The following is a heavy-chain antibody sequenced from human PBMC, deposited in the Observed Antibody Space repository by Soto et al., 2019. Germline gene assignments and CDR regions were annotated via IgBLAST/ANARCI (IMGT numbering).Heavy chain of an antibody. CDR3: ASGYDILTGYPRGDYYGMDV. CDR2: IYYSGST. V-gene: IGHV4-39*01. J-gene: IGHJ6*02. CDR1: GGSISSSSYY. Sequence: SETLSLTCTVSGGSISSSSYYWGWIRQPPGKGLEWIGSIYYSGSTYYNPSLKSRVTISVDTSKNQFSLKLSSVTAADTAVYYCASGYDILTGYPRGDYYGMDVWGQGTTVTVSS. D-gene: IGHD3-9*01.